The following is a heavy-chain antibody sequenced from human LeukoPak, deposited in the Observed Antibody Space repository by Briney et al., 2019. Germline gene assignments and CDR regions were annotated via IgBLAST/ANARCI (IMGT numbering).Heavy chain of an antibody. V-gene: IGHV4-39*01. D-gene: IGHD3/OR15-3a*01. CDR3: ARQTGSGLFILP. CDR2: IYYTGNT. Sequence: SESLSLTCTVSGVSISSSYSYWGWIRQPPGMGLEWIGSIYYTGNTYYNASLKSQVSISIDTSKNQFSLKLTSVTAADTAVYYCARQTGSGLFILPGGQGTLVTVSS. CDR1: GVSISSSYSY. J-gene: IGHJ4*02.